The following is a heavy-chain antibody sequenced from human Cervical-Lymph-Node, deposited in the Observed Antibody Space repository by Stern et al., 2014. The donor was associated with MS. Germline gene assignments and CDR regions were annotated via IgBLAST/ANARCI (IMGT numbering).Heavy chain of an antibody. CDR1: GFTFSSFN. V-gene: IGHV3-48*02. Sequence: VQLVESGGGLVQPGGSLRLSCAASGFTFSSFNMNWVRQAPGKGLEWVSYISNSSSSIYYADSVKGRFTISRDNAKNSLYLQMSSLRDEDTAVYYCARDCRLRYFDGWGQGTLVTVSS. CDR3: ARDCRLRYFDG. CDR2: ISNSSSSI. J-gene: IGHJ4*02. D-gene: IGHD3-9*01.